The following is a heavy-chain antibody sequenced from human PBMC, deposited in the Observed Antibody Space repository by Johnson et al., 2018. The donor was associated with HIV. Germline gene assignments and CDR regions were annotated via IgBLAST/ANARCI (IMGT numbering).Heavy chain of an antibody. CDR1: GFTFDDYA. V-gene: IGHV3-9*01. CDR2: ISWNSGSI. Sequence: QLVESGGGLVQPGGSLRLACAASGFTFDDYAMHWVRQAPGKGLEWVSGISWNSGSIGYADSVKGRFTISRDNAKNSLYLQMNNLRAEDTAVYYCVREFYCTGGVCYLGDAFDIWGQGTMVTVSP. J-gene: IGHJ3*02. D-gene: IGHD2-8*02. CDR3: VREFYCTGGVCYLGDAFDI.